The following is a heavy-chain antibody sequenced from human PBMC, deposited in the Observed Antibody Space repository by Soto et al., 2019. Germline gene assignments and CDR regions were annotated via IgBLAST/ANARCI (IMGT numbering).Heavy chain of an antibody. CDR2: IYHSGFT. Sequence: QVQLQESGPGLVKPSQTLSLTCTFSGGSISSGGYYWSWIRHHPGKGLEWIGYIYHSGFTYYTPSLKSRVTISVDTSKNQFSLKLSSVTAADTSVYYCARSVDPWGQGTLVTVSS. CDR3: ARSVDP. V-gene: IGHV4-31*03. J-gene: IGHJ5*02. CDR1: GGSISSGGYY.